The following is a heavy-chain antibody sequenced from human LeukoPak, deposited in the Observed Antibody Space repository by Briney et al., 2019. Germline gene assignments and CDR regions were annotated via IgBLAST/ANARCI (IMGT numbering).Heavy chain of an antibody. J-gene: IGHJ4*02. CDR1: GFTFNNYA. Sequence: PGGSLRLSCAASGFTFNNYAMYWVRQAPGKGLEWVSGIFGSGGSAHYADSVKGRFTISRDNSKNTVYLQMDSLRVEDTAVYYCGKTTTGYSSGRYPGWPVDYWGQGTLATVSS. CDR3: GKTTTGYSSGRYPGWPVDY. CDR2: IFGSGGSA. D-gene: IGHD6-19*01. V-gene: IGHV3-23*01.